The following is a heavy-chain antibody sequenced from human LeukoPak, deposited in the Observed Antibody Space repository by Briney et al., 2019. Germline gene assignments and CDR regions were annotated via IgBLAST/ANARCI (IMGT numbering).Heavy chain of an antibody. V-gene: IGHV3-30*03. CDR1: GFTFSSYG. D-gene: IGHD3-3*01. J-gene: IGHJ6*02. CDR2: ISYDGSNK. CDR3: AREAPYYDFWSGSFQEYYYYGMDV. Sequence: GGSLRLSCAASGFTFSSYGMHWVRQAPGKGLEWVAVISYDGSNKYYADSVKGRFTISRDNSKNTLYLQMNSLRAEDTAVYYCAREAPYYDFWSGSFQEYYYYGMDVWGQGTTVTVSS.